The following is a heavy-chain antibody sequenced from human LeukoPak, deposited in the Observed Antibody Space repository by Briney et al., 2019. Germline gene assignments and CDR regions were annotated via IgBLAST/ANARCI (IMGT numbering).Heavy chain of an antibody. CDR1: GYTFTSYG. CDR2: ISAYNGNT. D-gene: IGHD3-3*01. Sequence: ASVKVSCKASGYTFTSYGISWVRQAPGQGLEWMGWISAYNGNTNYAQKLQGRVTMTTDTSTSTAYMELRSLRSDDTAVYYCARGMWGNDFWSGYSHDAFDIWGQGTMVTVSS. J-gene: IGHJ3*02. V-gene: IGHV1-18*01. CDR3: ARGMWGNDFWSGYSHDAFDI.